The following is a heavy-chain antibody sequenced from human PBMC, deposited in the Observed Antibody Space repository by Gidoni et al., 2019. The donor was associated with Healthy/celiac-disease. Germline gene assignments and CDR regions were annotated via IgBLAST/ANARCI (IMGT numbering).Heavy chain of an antibody. D-gene: IGHD3-22*01. J-gene: IGHJ6*02. CDR3: ARTYYYDSSGSDHYYYGMDV. CDR2: IYYSGST. V-gene: IGHV4-59*01. Sequence: QVQLQESGPGLVKPSETLSLTCTVSGGSISSYYWSWIRQPPGKGLEWIGYIYYSGSTNYNPSLKSRVTISVDTSKNQFSLKLSSVTAADTAVYYCARTYYYDSSGSDHYYYGMDVWGQGTTVTVSS. CDR1: GGSISSYY.